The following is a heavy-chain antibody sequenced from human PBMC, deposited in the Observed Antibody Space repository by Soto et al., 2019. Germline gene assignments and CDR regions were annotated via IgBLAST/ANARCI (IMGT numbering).Heavy chain of an antibody. CDR1: GGYLSSYY. J-gene: IGHJ5*02. CDR2: IYTSGST. CDR3: ARGPAAISCFDP. V-gene: IGHV4-4*07. D-gene: IGHD2-2*02. Sequence: SETLSLTCTVSGGYLSSYYWSWIRQPAGKGLEWIGRIYTSGSTNYNPSLKSRVTMSVDTSKNQFSLKLSSVTAADTAVYYCARGPAAISCFDPWGQGTLVTVSS.